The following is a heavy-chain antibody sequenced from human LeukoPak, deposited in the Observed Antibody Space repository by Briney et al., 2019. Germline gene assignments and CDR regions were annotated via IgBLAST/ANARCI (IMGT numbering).Heavy chain of an antibody. J-gene: IGHJ4*02. V-gene: IGHV1-2*02. D-gene: IGHD4-17*01. CDR1: GYTFTGYY. CDR2: INPNSGGT. Sequence: ASVKVSCKASGYTFTGYYMHWVRQAPGQGLEWMGWINPNSGGTNYAQKFQGRVTMTRDTSISTAYMELTRLRSDDTAVYYCARGLTTVTALYFFGHWGQGTLVTVSS. CDR3: ARGLTTVTALYFFGH.